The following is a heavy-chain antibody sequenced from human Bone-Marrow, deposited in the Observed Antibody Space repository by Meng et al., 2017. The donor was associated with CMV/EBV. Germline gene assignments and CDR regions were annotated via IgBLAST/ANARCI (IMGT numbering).Heavy chain of an antibody. Sequence: GESLKISCAASGFSFSDYYMSWIRQAPAKGLEWVSYISSSAATIYYADSVKGRFTISRDNAKNSLYLQMNSLRAEDTAVYYCARAKLRQLYGMDVWGQGTTVPVSS. CDR3: ARAKLRQLYGMDV. CDR1: GFSFSDYY. CDR2: ISSSAATI. V-gene: IGHV3-11*04. D-gene: IGHD3-3*01. J-gene: IGHJ6*02.